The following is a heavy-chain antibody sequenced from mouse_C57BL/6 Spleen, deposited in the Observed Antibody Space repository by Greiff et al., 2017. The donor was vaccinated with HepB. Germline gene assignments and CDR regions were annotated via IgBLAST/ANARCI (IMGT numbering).Heavy chain of an antibody. CDR1: GYTFTSYW. J-gene: IGHJ4*01. Sequence: QVQLQQSGAELAKPGVSVKLSCKASGYTFTSYWMHWVKQRPGQGLEWIGYINPSSGYTKYNQKFKDKATLTADKSSSTAYMQLSSLTYEDSAVYYCARNYGSSYDAMDYWGQGTSVTVSS. CDR3: ARNYGSSYDAMDY. D-gene: IGHD1-1*01. CDR2: INPSSGYT. V-gene: IGHV1-7*01.